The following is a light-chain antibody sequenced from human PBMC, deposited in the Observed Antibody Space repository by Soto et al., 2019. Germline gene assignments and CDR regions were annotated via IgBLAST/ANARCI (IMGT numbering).Light chain of an antibody. CDR1: QSVSSD. J-gene: IGKJ1*01. CDR3: QQYNSWWT. CDR2: GAS. V-gene: IGKV3-15*01. Sequence: EIVMTQSPATLSVSPGERATLSCRASQSVSSDLAWYQQKPGQAPRLLIYGASTRATGIPARCSGSGSGTEFTLTIGSLQSEDFAVYYCQQYNSWWTFGQGTKVEIK.